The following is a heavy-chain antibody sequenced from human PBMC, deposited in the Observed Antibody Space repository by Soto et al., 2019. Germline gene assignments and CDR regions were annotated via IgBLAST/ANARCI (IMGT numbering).Heavy chain of an antibody. CDR2: IYYSGST. Sequence: LSLTCTVSGGSISSGGYYWSWIRQHPGTGLEWIGYIYYSGSTYYNPSLKSRVTISVDTSKNQFSLKLSSVTAADTAVYYCARDCPYCSGGSCYGGYYYYGMYVWGQETTVTVSS. CDR3: ARDCPYCSGGSCYGGYYYYGMYV. CDR1: GGSISSGGYY. D-gene: IGHD2-15*01. V-gene: IGHV4-31*03. J-gene: IGHJ6*02.